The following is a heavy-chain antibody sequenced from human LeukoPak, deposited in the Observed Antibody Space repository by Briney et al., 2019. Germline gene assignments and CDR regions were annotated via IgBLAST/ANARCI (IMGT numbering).Heavy chain of an antibody. D-gene: IGHD6-13*01. Sequence: SETLSLTCAVYGGSFSGYYWSWIRQPPGKGLEWIGEISHSGSTNYNPSLKSRVTISVDTSKNQFSLKLSSVTAADTAVYYCARKKSYYSSSWPGAFDIWGQGTMVTVSS. CDR2: ISHSGST. J-gene: IGHJ3*02. CDR1: GGSFSGYY. V-gene: IGHV4-34*01. CDR3: ARKKSYYSSSWPGAFDI.